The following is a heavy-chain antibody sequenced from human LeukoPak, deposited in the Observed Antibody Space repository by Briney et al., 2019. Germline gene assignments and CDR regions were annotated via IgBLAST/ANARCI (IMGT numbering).Heavy chain of an antibody. CDR2: IYYSGST. CDR1: GGSISSYY. D-gene: IGHD5-18*01. J-gene: IGHJ4*02. CDR3: ARAFSGQRGYSYSPDYFDY. Sequence: SETLSLTCTVSGGSISSYYWSWIRQPPGKGLEWIGYIYYSGSTNYKPSLKSRVTISVDTSKNQFSLKLSSVTAADTAVYYCARAFSGQRGYSYSPDYFDYWGQGTLVTVSS. V-gene: IGHV4-59*01.